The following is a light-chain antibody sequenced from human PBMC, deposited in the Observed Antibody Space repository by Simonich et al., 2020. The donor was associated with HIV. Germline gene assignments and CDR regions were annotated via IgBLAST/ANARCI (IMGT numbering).Light chain of an antibody. J-gene: IGKJ4*01. Sequence: DIQMIQSPSSLSASVGDRVTITCRASQTISNYLNWYQQKPGKAPKLLIYAAASLQSVVPSRFSGSGSGTDFTLTINSLQPDDFATYYCQVFNTYSLSFGGGTRVEIK. CDR3: QVFNTYSLS. CDR2: AAA. V-gene: IGKV1-39*01. CDR1: QTISNY.